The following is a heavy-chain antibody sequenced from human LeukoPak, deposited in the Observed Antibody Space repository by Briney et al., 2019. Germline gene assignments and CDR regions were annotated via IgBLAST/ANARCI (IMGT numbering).Heavy chain of an antibody. CDR1: GFTFGSYG. CDR2: IRYDGSNK. D-gene: IGHD2/OR15-2a*01. CDR3: AKCLEFSFYAFDI. Sequence: GGSLRLSCAASGFTFGSYGMHWVRQAPGKGLEWVAFIRYDGSNKYYADSVKGRFTISRDNSKNTLYLQMNSLRAEDTAVYYCAKCLEFSFYAFDIWGQGTMVTVSS. V-gene: IGHV3-30*02. J-gene: IGHJ3*02.